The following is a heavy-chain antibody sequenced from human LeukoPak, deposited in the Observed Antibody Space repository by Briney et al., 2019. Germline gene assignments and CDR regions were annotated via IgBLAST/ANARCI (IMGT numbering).Heavy chain of an antibody. CDR2: IDHSGST. J-gene: IGHJ4*02. Sequence: SETLSLTCAVYGGSFSGYYWTWIRQPPGKGLEWIGEIDHSGSTNYNPSLKSRVTISVDTSKNQFSLKQSSVTAADTAVYYCARANSGWSINFDYWDQGTLVTVSS. CDR1: GGSFSGYY. CDR3: ARANSGWSINFDY. D-gene: IGHD6-19*01. V-gene: IGHV4-34*01.